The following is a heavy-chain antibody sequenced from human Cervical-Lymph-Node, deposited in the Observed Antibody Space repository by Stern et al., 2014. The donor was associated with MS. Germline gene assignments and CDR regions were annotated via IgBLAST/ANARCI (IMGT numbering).Heavy chain of an antibody. J-gene: IGHJ6*02. CDR2: IYPDDSDT. CDR3: ARHGRDYGMDV. Sequence: EMQLVESGAEVKKPGESLKISCKASGYSFTTYWIAWVRQMPGKGPEWMGIIYPDDSDTRYSPSFQGQVTISADKSITTAYLQWSSLKASDTAMYYCARHGRDYGMDVWGQGTTVTVSS. CDR1: GYSFTTYW. V-gene: IGHV5-51*01. D-gene: IGHD1-26*01.